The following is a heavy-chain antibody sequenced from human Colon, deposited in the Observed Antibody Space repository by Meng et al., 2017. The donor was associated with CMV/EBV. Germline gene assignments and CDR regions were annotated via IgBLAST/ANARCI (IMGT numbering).Heavy chain of an antibody. CDR3: ARGGKYTSGSYFDP. CDR2: TYYRSQWYN. J-gene: IGHJ5*02. CDR1: GDSVSSNSAA. D-gene: IGHD6-19*01. Sequence: QLQCQQSGPGLVKPSQPPSLTCAISGDSVSSNSAAWNWIRQSPSRGLEWLGRTYYRSQWYNEYAVSVRSRITINPDTAKNQFSLQLNSVTPEDTAVYYCARGGKYTSGSYFDPWGQGTLVTVSS. V-gene: IGHV6-1*01.